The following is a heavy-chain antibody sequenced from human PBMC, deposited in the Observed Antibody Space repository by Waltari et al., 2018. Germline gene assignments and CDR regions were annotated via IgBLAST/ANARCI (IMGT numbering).Heavy chain of an antibody. CDR2: LKDDGSDK. CDR3: TRKKYYYDTSELGWFDP. J-gene: IGHJ5*02. CDR1: GFTFSNYL. V-gene: IGHV3-7*03. Sequence: EVQLVESGGDLVQPGGSLRLSCAASGFTFSNYLMSWVRQAPGKGLEWVANLKDDGSDKYYVDSVKGRLTISRDNAKGSLYLQMNSLRAEDTAIYYCTRKKYYYDTSELGWFDPWGQGTLVTVSS. D-gene: IGHD3-22*01.